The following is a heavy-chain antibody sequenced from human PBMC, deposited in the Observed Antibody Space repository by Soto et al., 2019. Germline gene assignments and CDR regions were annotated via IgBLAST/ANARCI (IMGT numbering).Heavy chain of an antibody. V-gene: IGHV3-23*01. CDR3: EKDTRGYYMYYFDY. Sequence: EVQLLESGGGLVQPGGSLRLSCAASGFTFSSYAMSWVRQAPGKGLEWVAAIRGSGGSTYYADSVKGRFTISRDNSKNTLYVQMKSMRAEDTCVYYCEKDTRGYYMYYFDYRGQGTLVTVSS. J-gene: IGHJ4*02. D-gene: IGHD3-22*01. CDR2: IRGSGGST. CDR1: GFTFSSYA.